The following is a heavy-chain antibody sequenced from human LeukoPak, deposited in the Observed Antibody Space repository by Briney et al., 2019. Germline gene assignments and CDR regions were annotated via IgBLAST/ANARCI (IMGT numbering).Heavy chain of an antibody. CDR2: ISAYNGNT. D-gene: IGHD6-19*01. J-gene: IGHJ4*02. V-gene: IGHV1-18*01. CDR3: ARGKWLVFYFDY. Sequence: ASVKVSCKASGYTFTSYDINWVRQAPGQGLEWMGWISAYNGNTNYAQKLQGRVTMTTDTSTSTAYMELRSLRSDDTAVYYCARGKWLVFYFDYWGQGTLVTVSS. CDR1: GYTFTSYD.